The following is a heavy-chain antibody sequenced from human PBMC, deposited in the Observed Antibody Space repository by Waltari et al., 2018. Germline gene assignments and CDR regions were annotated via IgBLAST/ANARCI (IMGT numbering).Heavy chain of an antibody. CDR3: ARDPVNWGGFGY. D-gene: IGHD7-27*01. CDR1: GGSISSSSSY. CDR2: IYYSGST. V-gene: IGHV4-39*07. Sequence: QLQLQESGPGLVKPSETLSLTCTVSGGSISSSSSYWGWIRQPPGKGLEWIGSIYYSGSTYYNPSLKSRVTISVDTSKNQFSLKLSSVTAADTAVYYCARDPVNWGGFGYWGQGTLVTVSS. J-gene: IGHJ4*02.